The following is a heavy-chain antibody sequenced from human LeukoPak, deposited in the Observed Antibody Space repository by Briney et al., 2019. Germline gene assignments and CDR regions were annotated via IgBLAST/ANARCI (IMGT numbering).Heavy chain of an antibody. CDR2: VSSDGSGI. Sequence: PGGSLRLSCAASGFIFSSYHMNWVRQAPGKRPEWVSYVSSDGSGIYYADSVKGRFTISRDNAKNSLFLQMDSLRVEDTAVYYCVSNSLTRAKGTDYWGQGTLVTVSS. CDR3: VSNSLTRAKGTDY. J-gene: IGHJ4*02. V-gene: IGHV3-48*01. CDR1: GFIFSSYH. D-gene: IGHD3-9*01.